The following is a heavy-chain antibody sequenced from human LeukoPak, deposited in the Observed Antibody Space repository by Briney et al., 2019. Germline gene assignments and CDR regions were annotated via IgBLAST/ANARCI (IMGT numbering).Heavy chain of an antibody. D-gene: IGHD6-13*01. Sequence: SETLSLTCTVSGGSINSYYWSWIRQPPGKGLEWIGYIYYSGSTNYNPSLKSRVTISVDTSKNQFSLKLSSVTAADTAVYYCARAYSSSWLDYWGQGTLVTVSS. CDR3: ARAYSSSWLDY. CDR2: IYYSGST. CDR1: GGSINSYY. J-gene: IGHJ4*02. V-gene: IGHV4-59*01.